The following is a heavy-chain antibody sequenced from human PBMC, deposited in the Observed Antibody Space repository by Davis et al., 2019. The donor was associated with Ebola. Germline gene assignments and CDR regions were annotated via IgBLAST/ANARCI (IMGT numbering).Heavy chain of an antibody. CDR1: GFTFSSYW. J-gene: IGHJ6*02. CDR3: ARDIGYSDGWPDYYYYGMDV. CDR2: VSYDGRHK. Sequence: GGSLRLSCAASGFTFSSYWMSWVRQAPGKGLQWVAVVSYDGRHKYYADSVKGRFTISRDNSKNTFNLQMNSLTAEDTAVYYCARDIGYSDGWPDYYYYGMDVWGQGTTVTVSS. D-gene: IGHD6-19*01. V-gene: IGHV3-30*03.